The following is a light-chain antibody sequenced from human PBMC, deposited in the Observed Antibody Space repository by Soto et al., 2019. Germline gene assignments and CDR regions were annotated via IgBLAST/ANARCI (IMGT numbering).Light chain of an antibody. V-gene: IGKV3-15*01. Sequence: EVVMTQSPATVSVSPGERATLSCRASQSVSSNLAWYQQKPGQAPRLLIYGASTRATGTPARFSGSGSGTEFTLTISSLQSEDFAVYYCQQYNSRPPYTFGQGTKLEIK. J-gene: IGKJ2*01. CDR3: QQYNSRPPYT. CDR1: QSVSSN. CDR2: GAS.